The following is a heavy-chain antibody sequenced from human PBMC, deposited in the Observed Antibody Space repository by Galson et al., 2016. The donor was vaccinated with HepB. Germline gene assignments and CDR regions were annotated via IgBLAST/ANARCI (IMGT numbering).Heavy chain of an antibody. CDR1: GFTFSGSA. V-gene: IGHV3-73*01. CDR2: TRSKVNSYAT. J-gene: IGHJ4*02. CDR3: IRGDLRLDY. D-gene: IGHD3-10*01. Sequence: SLRLSCAASGFTFSGSAMHWVRQASGKGLEWIGRTRSKVNSYATAYVASVKGRFTISRDDSKNTAYLQMNSLKTEDTAVYYCIRGDLRLDYWGQGTLVTVPS.